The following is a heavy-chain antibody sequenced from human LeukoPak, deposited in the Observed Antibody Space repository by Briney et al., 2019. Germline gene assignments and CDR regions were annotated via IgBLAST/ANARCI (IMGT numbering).Heavy chain of an antibody. Sequence: ASVKVSCKASGYTFTSYYMHWVRQAPGKGLEWMGGFDPEDGETIYAQKFQGRVTMTEDTSTDTAYMELSSLRSEDTAVYYCATESQWLFYFGYWGQGTLVTVSS. CDR1: GYTFTSYY. V-gene: IGHV1-24*01. J-gene: IGHJ4*02. CDR2: FDPEDGET. CDR3: ATESQWLFYFGY. D-gene: IGHD6-19*01.